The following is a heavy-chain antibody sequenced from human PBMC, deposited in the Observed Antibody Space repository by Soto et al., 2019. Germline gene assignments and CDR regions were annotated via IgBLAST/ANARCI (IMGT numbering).Heavy chain of an antibody. D-gene: IGHD3-3*01. CDR1: GGSISSSYW. CDR2: IYHSGST. Sequence: SETLSLTCAVSGGSISSSYWWNWVRQPPGKGLEWIGKIYHSGSTNYNPSLKNRVTISADKSNNQFSLRLSSVTAADTAVYFCVTSLNYDFWRDGGRHYYFDYWGQGTLVTVSS. J-gene: IGHJ4*02. CDR3: VTSLNYDFWRDGGRHYYFDY. V-gene: IGHV4-4*02.